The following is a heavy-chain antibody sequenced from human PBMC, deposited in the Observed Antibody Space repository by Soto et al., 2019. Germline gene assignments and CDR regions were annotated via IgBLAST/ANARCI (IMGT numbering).Heavy chain of an antibody. CDR3: ARVFPDGWVEPGVVRGYLYT. CDR1: ADSFSSYA. CDR2: IIPIFGTT. Sequence: QVQLVQSGAEVKEPGSAVKVSCKAPADSFSSYAISWVRQAPGQGLEWMGGIIPIFGTTNYAEKCQGRVTITADDSTYTAYMELSSLRSEDTALYYCARVFPDGWVEPGVVRGYLYTWG. J-gene: IGHJ5*01. D-gene: IGHD3-3*01. V-gene: IGHV1-69*01.